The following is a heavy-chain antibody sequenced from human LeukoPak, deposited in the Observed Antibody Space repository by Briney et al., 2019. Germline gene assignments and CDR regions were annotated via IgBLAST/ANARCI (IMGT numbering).Heavy chain of an antibody. D-gene: IGHD6-19*01. Sequence: GGSLRLSCAASGFTVSSDSMSWVRQAPGKGLEWVSFIYSGGSTYYADSVKGRFTISRDNSKNTLYLQMNSLRAEDTAVYYCASRYSSGWYFDYWGQGTLVTVSS. CDR1: GFTVSSDS. V-gene: IGHV3-53*01. J-gene: IGHJ4*02. CDR2: IYSGGST. CDR3: ASRYSSGWYFDY.